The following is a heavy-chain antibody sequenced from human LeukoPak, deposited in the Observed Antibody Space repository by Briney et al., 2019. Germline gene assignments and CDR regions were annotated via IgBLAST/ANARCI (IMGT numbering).Heavy chain of an antibody. D-gene: IGHD6-19*01. CDR2: INHSGST. V-gene: IGHV4-34*01. CDR1: GGSFSGYY. J-gene: IGHJ4*02. Sequence: SETLSLTCAVYGGSFSGYYWSWIRQPPGRGLEWIGEINHSGSTNYNPSLKSRVTISVDTSKNQFSLKLSSVTAADMAVYYCAREGAVATRGDYFDYWGQGTLVTVSS. CDR3: AREGAVATRGDYFDY.